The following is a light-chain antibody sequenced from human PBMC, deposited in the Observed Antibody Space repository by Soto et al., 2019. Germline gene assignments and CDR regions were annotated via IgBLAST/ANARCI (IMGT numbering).Light chain of an antibody. Sequence: QSALTQPASVSGSPGQSITISCTGTSSDVGGYNYVSWYQQHPGKAPKVMIYEVSNRPSGVSNRFSGSKSGNTASLTISGLQSEDEADYYCRSYRSSSTLVVFGGGTKLTVL. J-gene: IGLJ2*01. CDR3: RSYRSSSTLVV. V-gene: IGLV2-14*01. CDR1: SSDVGGYNY. CDR2: EVS.